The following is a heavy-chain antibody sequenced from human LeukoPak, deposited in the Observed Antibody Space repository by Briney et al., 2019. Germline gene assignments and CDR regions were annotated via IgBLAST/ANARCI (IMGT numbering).Heavy chain of an antibody. CDR2: IKSKTDGGAT. CDR1: GFTFSNAW. D-gene: IGHD2-8*02. J-gene: IGHJ4*02. CDR3: ATTYGYCTATGCSSFNY. Sequence: PGGSLRLSCAASGFTFSNAWMSWVRQAPGKGLEWVGRIKSKTDGGATEYAAPVKGRFTISRDDSKNTLYLQMSSLKTEDTALYYCATTYGYCTATGCSSFNYWGQGTLVTVSS. V-gene: IGHV3-15*01.